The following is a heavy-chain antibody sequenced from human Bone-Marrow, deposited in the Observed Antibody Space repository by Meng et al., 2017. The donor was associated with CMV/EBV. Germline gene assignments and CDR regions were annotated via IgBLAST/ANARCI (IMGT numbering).Heavy chain of an antibody. V-gene: IGHV4-39*06. D-gene: IGHD3-16*02. CDR3: ARVNVIGKLPYYYYGMDV. CDR2: IYHSGST. J-gene: IGHJ6*02. CDR1: GGSISSSIYY. Sequence: ESLKISWTVSGGSISSSIYYWGWIRQPPGKGLEWIGSIYHSGSTYYNPSRKGRVTISVDTSKNQFTLKLSSVTAADTAVYYCARVNVIGKLPYYYYGMDVWGQGTTVTVSS.